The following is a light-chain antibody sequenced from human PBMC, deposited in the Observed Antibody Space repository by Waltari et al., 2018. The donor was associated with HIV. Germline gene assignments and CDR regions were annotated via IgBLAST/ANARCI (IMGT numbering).Light chain of an antibody. CDR2: SNN. V-gene: IGLV1-44*01. CDR3: ASWDDSLNGYV. J-gene: IGLJ1*01. Sequence: QSVLTQPPSASGTPGPRVPIPCSGGSSNSGGNAETWYQQPPGTAPNLLIYSNNQRPSGVPDRFSGSKSGTSASLAISGLQSEDEADYYCASWDDSLNGYVFGTGTKVTVL. CDR1: SSNSGGNA.